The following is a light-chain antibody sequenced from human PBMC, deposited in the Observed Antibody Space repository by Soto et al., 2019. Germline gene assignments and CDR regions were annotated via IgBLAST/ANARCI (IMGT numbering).Light chain of an antibody. V-gene: IGKV3-20*01. CDR2: DTS. CDR1: QSVGRRY. J-gene: IGKJ4*01. CDR3: QYQGT. Sequence: IVLTQSPGTQSLSPGERATLSCRASQSVGRRYLAWYQQKPGQAPILLIYDTSERASDIPDRFSGSGSGTDFTLTISRLVPEDFAVYYCQYQGTFGGGTKVEIK.